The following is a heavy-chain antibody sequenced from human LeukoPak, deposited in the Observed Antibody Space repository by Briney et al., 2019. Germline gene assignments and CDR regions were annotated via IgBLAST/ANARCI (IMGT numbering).Heavy chain of an antibody. Sequence: GGSLRLTCTVSGFTFSDDYMSWGRQAPGKGVEWGSYISTSGKTIYYADSVKGRFTISRDNAKNSLYLQINSLRAEDTAVYYCARVSTYQYYYYMDVWGKGTTVTVSS. V-gene: IGHV3-11*01. CDR1: GFTFSDDY. CDR2: ISTSGKTI. CDR3: ARVSTYQYYYYMDV. D-gene: IGHD2-2*01. J-gene: IGHJ6*03.